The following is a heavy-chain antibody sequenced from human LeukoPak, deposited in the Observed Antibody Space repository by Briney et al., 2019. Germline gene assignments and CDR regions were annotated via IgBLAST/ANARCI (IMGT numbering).Heavy chain of an antibody. CDR1: GFTFDDYA. CDR2: ISWNSGSI. Sequence: GGSLRLSRAASGFTFDDYAMHWVRQAPGKGLEWVSGISWNSGSIGYADSVKGRFTISRDNAKNSLYLQMNSLRAEDTAVYYCARDLWGSYDWFDPWGQGTLVTVSS. J-gene: IGHJ5*02. V-gene: IGHV3-9*01. CDR3: ARDLWGSYDWFDP. D-gene: IGHD3-16*01.